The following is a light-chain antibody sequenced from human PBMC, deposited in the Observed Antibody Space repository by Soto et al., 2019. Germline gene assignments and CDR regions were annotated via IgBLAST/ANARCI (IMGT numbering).Light chain of an antibody. CDR3: QHYKNWAPLT. Sequence: EIVMTQSPATLSVSPGERATLSCRASQRVSSNLAWYQQKPGQAPRLLIYGASTRATGIPARFSGSGSGTEFTLTISCLQAEDFAFYSCQHYKNWAPLTFGGGTKVEIK. J-gene: IGKJ4*01. CDR1: QRVSSN. CDR2: GAS. V-gene: IGKV3-15*01.